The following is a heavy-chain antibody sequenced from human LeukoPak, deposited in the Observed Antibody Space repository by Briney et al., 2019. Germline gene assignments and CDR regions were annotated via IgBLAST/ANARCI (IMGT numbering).Heavy chain of an antibody. D-gene: IGHD2-2*01. Sequence: SETLSLTCTVPGYSISSGYYWGWIRQPPGKGLAWIGSIYHSGGTYYNPSLKSRGTISVDRTKNHFSLELSSVTAADPAVYYCARARRGVVADWGQGPLVPVPP. J-gene: IGHJ4*02. CDR3: ARARRGVVAD. V-gene: IGHV4-38-2*02. CDR1: GYSISSGYY. CDR2: IYHSGGT.